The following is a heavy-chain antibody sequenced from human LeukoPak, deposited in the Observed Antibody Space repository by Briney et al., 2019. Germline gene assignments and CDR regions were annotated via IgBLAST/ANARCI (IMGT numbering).Heavy chain of an antibody. J-gene: IGHJ4*02. CDR1: GDSASSNSAA. D-gene: IGHD6-19*01. Sequence: SQTLSLTSAISGDSASSNSAAWNWIRQSPSRGLEWLGRTYYRSKWYNGYAISVKSRITINPDTSKNQFTLQLNSVTPEDTAVYFCARSDSGWIDYWGQGTLVTVSS. CDR2: TYYRSKWYN. CDR3: ARSDSGWIDY. V-gene: IGHV6-1*01.